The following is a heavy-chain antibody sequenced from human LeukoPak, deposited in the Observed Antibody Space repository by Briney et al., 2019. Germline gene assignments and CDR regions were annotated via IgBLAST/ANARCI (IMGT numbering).Heavy chain of an antibody. J-gene: IGHJ3*02. D-gene: IGHD2-2*01. V-gene: IGHV3-23*01. CDR1: GFTFSSYG. Sequence: GGSLRLSCAPSGFTFSSYGMSWVRQAPGKGLEWVSAISGSGGSTYYADSVKGRFTISRDNSKNTLYLQMNSLRAEDTAVYYWAKDSITAGTFDIWGQGTMVTVSS. CDR3: AKDSITAGTFDI. CDR2: ISGSGGST.